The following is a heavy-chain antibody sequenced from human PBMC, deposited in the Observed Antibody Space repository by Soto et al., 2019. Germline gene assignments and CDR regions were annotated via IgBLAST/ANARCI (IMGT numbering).Heavy chain of an antibody. V-gene: IGHV4-59*01. D-gene: IGHD3-22*01. Sequence: SETLSLTCTVSGGSISSYYWSWIRQPPGKGLEWIGYIYYSGSTNYNPSLKSRVTISVDTSKNQFSLKLSSVTAADTAVYYCASYYYDRIGYPYYFDYWGHGTLVTVSX. CDR3: ASYYYDRIGYPYYFDY. J-gene: IGHJ4*01. CDR2: IYYSGST. CDR1: GGSISSYY.